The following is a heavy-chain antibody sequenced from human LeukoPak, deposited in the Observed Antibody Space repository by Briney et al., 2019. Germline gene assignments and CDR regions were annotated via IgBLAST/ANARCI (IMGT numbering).Heavy chain of an antibody. V-gene: IGHV1-24*01. Sequence: ASVKVSCKVSGYTLTELSMHWVRQAPGKGLEWMGGFDPEDGETIYAQNFQGRVTMTTDTSTSTAYMELRSLRSDDTAVYYCARRTGYNYYYMDVWGQGTTVTVSS. CDR1: GYTLTELS. J-gene: IGHJ6*03. D-gene: IGHD3/OR15-3a*01. CDR2: FDPEDGET. CDR3: ARRTGYNYYYMDV.